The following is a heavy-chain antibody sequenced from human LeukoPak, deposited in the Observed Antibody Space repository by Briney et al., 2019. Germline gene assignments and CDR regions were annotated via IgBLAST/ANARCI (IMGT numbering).Heavy chain of an antibody. D-gene: IGHD2-2*01. J-gene: IGHJ4*02. CDR2: ISSSGSTI. CDR3: ARDGCTSCPIDY. Sequence: PGRSLRLSCAASGFTFSDYYMSWIRQAPAKGLEWVSYISSSGSTIYYADSVKGRFTISRDNAKNSLYLQVNSLRAADTAVYYCARDGCTSCPIDYWGQGTLVTVSS. V-gene: IGHV3-11*04. CDR1: GFTFSDYY.